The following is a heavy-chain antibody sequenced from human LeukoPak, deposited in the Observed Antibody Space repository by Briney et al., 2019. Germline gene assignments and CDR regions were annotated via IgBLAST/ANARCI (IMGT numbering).Heavy chain of an antibody. D-gene: IGHD2-2*01. V-gene: IGHV1-2*02. CDR1: GYTFTGYY. CDR3: ARGLRLGYCSSTSCSPEPSFDY. J-gene: IGHJ4*02. CDR2: INPNSGGT. Sequence: ASVKVSCKASGYTFTGYYMHWVRQAPGQGLEWMGWINPNSGGTNYAQKFQGRVTMTRDTSISTAYMGLSRLRSDDTAVYYCARGLRLGYCSSTSCSPEPSFDYWGQGTLVTVSS.